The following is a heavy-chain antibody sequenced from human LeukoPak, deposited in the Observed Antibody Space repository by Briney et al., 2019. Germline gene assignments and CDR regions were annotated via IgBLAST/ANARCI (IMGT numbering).Heavy chain of an antibody. Sequence: SETLSLTCAVYGGSFSGYYWSWIRQPPGKGLEWIGEINHSGSTNYNPSLKSRVTISVDTSKNQFSLKLSSVTAADTAVYYCARDRNTMIRGIIGFYYGMDVWGXGTTVTVSS. CDR2: INHSGST. J-gene: IGHJ6*04. D-gene: IGHD3-10*01. V-gene: IGHV4-34*01. CDR3: ARDRNTMIRGIIGFYYGMDV. CDR1: GGSFSGYY.